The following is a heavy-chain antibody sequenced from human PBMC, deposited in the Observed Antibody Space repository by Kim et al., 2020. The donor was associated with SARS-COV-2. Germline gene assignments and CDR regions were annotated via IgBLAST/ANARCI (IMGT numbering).Heavy chain of an antibody. CDR3: ARPVRLQGGYGMDV. D-gene: IGHD2-15*01. Sequence: SPSFQGHVTISADKSISTAYLQWSSLKASDTAMYYCARPVRLQGGYGMDVWGQGTTVTVSS. V-gene: IGHV5-10-1*01. J-gene: IGHJ6*02.